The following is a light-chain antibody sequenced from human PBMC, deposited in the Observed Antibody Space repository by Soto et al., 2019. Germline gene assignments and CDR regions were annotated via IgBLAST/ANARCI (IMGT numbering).Light chain of an antibody. CDR2: GAS. Sequence: EIVLTQSPGTLSLSPGERATLSCRASQSVSSNYLAWYQQKPGQAPRLLIYGASSRATGIPDRFSGGGSGTDFSLTISRMEPEDFAVYYYQQYDSSPRTFGQGTRLEIK. CDR1: QSVSSNY. CDR3: QQYDSSPRT. V-gene: IGKV3-20*01. J-gene: IGKJ2*01.